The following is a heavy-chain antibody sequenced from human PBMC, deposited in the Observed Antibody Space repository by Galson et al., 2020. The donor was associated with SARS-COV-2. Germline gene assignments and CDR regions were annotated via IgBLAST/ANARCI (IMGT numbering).Heavy chain of an antibody. D-gene: IGHD6-13*01. CDR1: GGTFNDYA. V-gene: IGHV1-69*01. CDR2: VIPVFHRP. Sequence: KISCKAPGGTFNDYAISWVRQAPGQGLEWMGGVIPVFHRPIYAQKFQGRVTITADESTSTAYMELSSLISEDTAVYYCAAGYSAGWYCISFLQYWGLGTLVTVSS. J-gene: IGHJ4*02. CDR3: AAGYSAGWYCISFLQY.